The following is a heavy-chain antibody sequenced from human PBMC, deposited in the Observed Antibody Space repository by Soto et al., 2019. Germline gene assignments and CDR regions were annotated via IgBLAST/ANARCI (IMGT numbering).Heavy chain of an antibody. D-gene: IGHD1-7*01. CDR1: GGSISSYY. CDR3: ARAPELRFFDY. J-gene: IGHJ4*02. Sequence: SETLSLTCTVSGGSISSYYWSWIRQPPGKGLEWIGYIYYSGSTNYNPSLKSRVTISVDTSKNQFSLKLSSVTAADTAVYYCARAPELRFFDYWGQGTLVTVSS. V-gene: IGHV4-59*01. CDR2: IYYSGST.